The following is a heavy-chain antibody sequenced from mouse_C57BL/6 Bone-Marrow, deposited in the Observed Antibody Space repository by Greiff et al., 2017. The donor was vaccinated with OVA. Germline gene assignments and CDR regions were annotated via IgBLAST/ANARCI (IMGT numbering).Heavy chain of an antibody. CDR1: GFTFSGYG. J-gene: IGHJ4*01. V-gene: IGHV5-17*01. D-gene: IGHD2-4*01. CDR2: IRRGSGSI. Sequence: EVQLVESGGGLVKPGGSLKLSCAASGFTFSGYGMHWVRQAPEQGLEWVAYIRRGSGSIYYADKMKGRCTLSIDNAKNTLFLQLTSLRSEDTAMYYCARGGLRWLYAMAYWGQGTAVTVSA. CDR3: ARGGLRWLYAMAY.